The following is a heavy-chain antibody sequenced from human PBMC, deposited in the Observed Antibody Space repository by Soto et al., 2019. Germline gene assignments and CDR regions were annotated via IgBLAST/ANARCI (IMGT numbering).Heavy chain of an antibody. CDR3: VKDRMAYNSVWDPFDI. Sequence: GGSLRLSCAASGFTFYSYAMSWVRQAPGKGLEWVSTIGSVGGDTYYADSVKGRFTISRDDSKNTLLLQMNSLRAEDTAVYYCVKDRMAYNSVWDPFDIWGQGTMVTV. D-gene: IGHD1-20*01. V-gene: IGHV3-23*01. J-gene: IGHJ3*02. CDR1: GFTFYSYA. CDR2: IGSVGGDT.